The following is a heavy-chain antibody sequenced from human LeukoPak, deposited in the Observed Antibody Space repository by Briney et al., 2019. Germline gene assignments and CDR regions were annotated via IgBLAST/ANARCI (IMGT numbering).Heavy chain of an antibody. J-gene: IGHJ4*02. D-gene: IGHD3-3*01. V-gene: IGHV4-4*09. CDR3: ARHPWSGYAWMDY. CDR1: GGSISSYY. CDR2: IYTSGST. Sequence: SETLSLTCTVSGGSISSYYWSWIRQPPGKGLEWIGYIYTSGSTNYNPSLKSRVTISVDTSKNQFSLKLSSVTAADTAVYYCARHPWSGYAWMDYWGRGTLVTVSS.